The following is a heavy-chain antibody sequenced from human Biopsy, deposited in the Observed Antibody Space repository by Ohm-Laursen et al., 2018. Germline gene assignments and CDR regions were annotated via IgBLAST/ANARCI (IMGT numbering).Heavy chain of an antibody. Sequence: SLRLSCSASGFSFDNYAMNWVRQAPGKGLEWVSTISGSGGSTYYADSVKGRFTISRDASKNTLCLLMNSLRAEDTAMYYCAKGGYCTTTSCYMDVDYWGQGTLVTVSS. CDR1: GFSFDNYA. J-gene: IGHJ4*02. D-gene: IGHD2-2*02. V-gene: IGHV3-23*01. CDR2: ISGSGGST. CDR3: AKGGYCTTTSCYMDVDY.